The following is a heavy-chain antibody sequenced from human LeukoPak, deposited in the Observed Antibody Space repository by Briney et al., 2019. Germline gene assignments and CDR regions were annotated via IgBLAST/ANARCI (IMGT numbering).Heavy chain of an antibody. Sequence: PSETLSLTCTVSGGSISSRSSYWGWIRQPPGKGLEWIGSIYYSGSTTYNPSLRSRVTISVDTSTNQFSLKLTSVTAADTAVYYCARDIATDYWGQGTLVTVSS. CDR3: ARDIATDY. V-gene: IGHV4-39*07. CDR1: GGSISSRSSY. J-gene: IGHJ4*02. D-gene: IGHD6-13*01. CDR2: IYYSGST.